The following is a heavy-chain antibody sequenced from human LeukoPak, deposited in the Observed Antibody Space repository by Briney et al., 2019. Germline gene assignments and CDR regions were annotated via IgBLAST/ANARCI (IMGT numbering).Heavy chain of an antibody. J-gene: IGHJ4*02. CDR1: GFTFSSYG. D-gene: IGHD3-9*01. CDR2: IWYDGSNK. Sequence: GRSLRLSCAASGFTFSSYGMHWVRQALGKGLEWVAVIWYDGSNKYYADSVKGRFTISRDNSKNTLYLQMNSLRAEDTAVYYCARDSGYWNTFDYWGQGTLVTVSS. CDR3: ARDSGYWNTFDY. V-gene: IGHV3-33*01.